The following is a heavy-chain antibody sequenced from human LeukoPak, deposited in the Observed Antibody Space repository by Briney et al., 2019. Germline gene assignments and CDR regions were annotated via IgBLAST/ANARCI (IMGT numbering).Heavy chain of an antibody. CDR1: GGSFSGYY. Sequence: SETLSLTCAAYGGSFSGYYWNWIRQPPGKGLEWIGEISHRGGTTYNPALKSGVTISVDTSRSQFSLKLSSVTAADTAVYDCARAAEDYVWGSYPNWFDPWGQGTLVTVSS. CDR2: ISHRGGT. D-gene: IGHD3-16*01. J-gene: IGHJ5*02. CDR3: ARAAEDYVWGSYPNWFDP. V-gene: IGHV4-34*01.